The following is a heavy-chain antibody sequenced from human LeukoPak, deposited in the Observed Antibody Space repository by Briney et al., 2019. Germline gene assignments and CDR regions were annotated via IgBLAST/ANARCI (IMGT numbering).Heavy chain of an antibody. CDR2: IYTCGCT. V-gene: IGHV4-4*07. CDR1: GGSFSGLY. J-gene: IGHJ4*02. CDR3: ARGYTDRGGYSYVLDH. D-gene: IGHD3-22*01. Sequence: PWETLSLTCTVSGGSFSGLYWLWIRQPAGKGLVWIGRIYTCGCTHYHPSLQSRVPLSGHPAQQQLSLTLSSVTAAATALYCLARGYTDRGGYSYVLDHWCQGTLVTVSS.